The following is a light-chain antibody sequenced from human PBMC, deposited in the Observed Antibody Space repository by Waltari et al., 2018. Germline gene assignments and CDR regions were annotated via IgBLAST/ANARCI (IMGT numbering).Light chain of an antibody. J-gene: IGKJ2*01. Sequence: AVQMTQSPSSLSASAADRVTIACRASQDIGTYLGWLQQKPGKAPSLLIYRVSNLETGVPSRFSGSGSGTDFTLTIASLQPEDFATYYCLQNYNHPYILGQGTHLE. CDR3: LQNYNHPYI. V-gene: IGKV1-6*02. CDR2: RVS. CDR1: QDIGTY.